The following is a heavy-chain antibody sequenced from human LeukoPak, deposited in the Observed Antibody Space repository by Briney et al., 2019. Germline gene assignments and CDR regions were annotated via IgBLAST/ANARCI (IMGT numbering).Heavy chain of an antibody. V-gene: IGHV3-30*02. CDR3: ARDGYYDFWSGSPSFDY. CDR2: IRYDGSNK. J-gene: IGHJ4*02. D-gene: IGHD3-3*01. Sequence: SGGSLRLSCAASGFTFSSYGMHWVRQAPGKGLEWVAFIRYDGSNKYYADSVKGRFTISRDNSKNTLYLQMNSLRAEDTAVYYCARDGYYDFWSGSPSFDYWGQGTLVTVSS. CDR1: GFTFSSYG.